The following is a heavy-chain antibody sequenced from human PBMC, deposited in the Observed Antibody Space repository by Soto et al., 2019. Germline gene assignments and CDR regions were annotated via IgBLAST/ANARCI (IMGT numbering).Heavy chain of an antibody. V-gene: IGHV1-18*04. CDR1: GYTFTSHG. J-gene: IGHJ4*02. CDR2: ISAYNGDT. D-gene: IGHD6-19*01. CDR3: ARGMFGSGWAYYFDY. Sequence: GASVKVSCKTSGYTFTSHGFTWVRQAPGQGLEWMGWISAYNGDTNFAQKFQGRFSMTTDTSTSTAYMELTSLTSDDTAFFYCARGMFGSGWAYYFDYWGQGTLVTVSS.